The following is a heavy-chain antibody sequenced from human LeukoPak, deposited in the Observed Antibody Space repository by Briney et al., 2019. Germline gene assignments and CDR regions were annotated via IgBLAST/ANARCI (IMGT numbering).Heavy chain of an antibody. D-gene: IGHD3-22*01. CDR1: GFTFRIYA. CDR3: AKDCYYDSSGYSVFDY. V-gene: IGHV3-23*01. J-gene: IGHJ4*02. CDR2: ISGSGGST. Sequence: GGSLRLSCAGSGFTFRIYAMSWVRQAPGKGLEWVSAISGSGGSTYYADSVKGRFTISRDNSKNTLYLQMNSLRAEDTAVYYCAKDCYYDSSGYSVFDYWGQGTLVTVSS.